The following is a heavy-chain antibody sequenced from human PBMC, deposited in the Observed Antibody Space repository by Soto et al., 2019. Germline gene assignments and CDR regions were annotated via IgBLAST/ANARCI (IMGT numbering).Heavy chain of an antibody. D-gene: IGHD3-10*01. CDR3: AKDSLLWFRSHLDAFDI. CDR1: GFTFSSYS. J-gene: IGHJ3*02. Sequence: GGSLRLSCAASGFTFSSYSMSWVRQAPGKGLEWGSAISGSGGGTYYEDSVKGRFTMSRDNSKNTLYLQMNSLRSEDTAVYYCAKDSLLWFRSHLDAFDIWGQGTMVTVSS. CDR2: ISGSGGGT. V-gene: IGHV3-23*01.